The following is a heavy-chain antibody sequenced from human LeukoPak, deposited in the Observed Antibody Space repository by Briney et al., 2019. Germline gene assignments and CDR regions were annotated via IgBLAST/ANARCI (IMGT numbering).Heavy chain of an antibody. CDR1: GFTFSMHS. V-gene: IGHV3-21*01. Sequence: GGSLRLSCAASGFTFSMHSMNWVRQAPGKGLEWVSSISSSSSYIYYADSLKGRFTISRDNAKNSLFLQMNSLRAEDTAVYYCARVPQGTTQDYFDYWGQGTLVTVSS. CDR2: ISSSSSYI. CDR3: ARVPQGTTQDYFDY. D-gene: IGHD1-7*01. J-gene: IGHJ4*02.